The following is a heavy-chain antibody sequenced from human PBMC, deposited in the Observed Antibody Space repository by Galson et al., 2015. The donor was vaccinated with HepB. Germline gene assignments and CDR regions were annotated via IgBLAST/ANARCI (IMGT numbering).Heavy chain of an antibody. CDR2: ISFDGSNK. V-gene: IGHV3-30*18. D-gene: IGHD5-18*01. CDR1: GFTFSSYG. CDR3: AKPWGHWLQLWYFDY. J-gene: IGHJ4*02. Sequence: SLRLSCAASGFTFSSYGMHWVRQAPGKGLEWVAVISFDGSNKYYADSVKGRFTISRDNSKNTLYLQMNSLRGEDTAVYYCAKPWGHWLQLWYFDYWGQGTLVTVSS.